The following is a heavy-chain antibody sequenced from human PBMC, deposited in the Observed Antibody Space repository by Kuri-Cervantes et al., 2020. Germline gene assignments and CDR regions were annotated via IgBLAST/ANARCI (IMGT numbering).Heavy chain of an antibody. CDR2: ISSSGSTI. D-gene: IGHD1-26*01. CDR1: GFTFSSSW. J-gene: IGHJ4*02. V-gene: IGHV3-48*04. Sequence: GGSLRPSCAASGFTFSSSWMHWVCQAPGKGLEWVSYISSSGSTIYYADSVKGRFTISRDNAKNSLYLQMNSLRAEDTAVYYCARDSGELLGDYWGQGTLVTVSS. CDR3: ARDSGELLGDY.